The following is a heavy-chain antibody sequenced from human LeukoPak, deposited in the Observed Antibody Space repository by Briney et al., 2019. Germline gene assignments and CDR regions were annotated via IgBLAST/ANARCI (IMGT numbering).Heavy chain of an antibody. CDR1: GFTVSSNY. Sequence: PGGSLRLSCAASGFTVSSNYMSWVRQAPGKGLEWVSVIYSGGSTYYADSVKGRFTISRDNSKNTLYLQMNSLRAEDTAVYYCAKDTYYGSGRGYYYYMDVWGKGTTVTVSS. J-gene: IGHJ6*03. CDR2: IYSGGST. V-gene: IGHV3-53*01. CDR3: AKDTYYGSGRGYYYYMDV. D-gene: IGHD3-10*01.